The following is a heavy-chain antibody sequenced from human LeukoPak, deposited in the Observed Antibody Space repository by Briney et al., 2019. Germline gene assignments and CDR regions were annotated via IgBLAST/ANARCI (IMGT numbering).Heavy chain of an antibody. J-gene: IGHJ4*02. D-gene: IGHD5-12*01. CDR3: ASSVVATWGLFDY. V-gene: IGHV4-4*02. CDR1: GGSISSSNW. Sequence: SETLSLTCAVSGGSISSSNWWSWVRQPPGKGLEWIGEIYHSGSTNYNPPLKSRVTISVDKSKNQFSLKLSSVTAADTAVYYCASSVVATWGLFDYWGQRTLVTVSS. CDR2: IYHSGST.